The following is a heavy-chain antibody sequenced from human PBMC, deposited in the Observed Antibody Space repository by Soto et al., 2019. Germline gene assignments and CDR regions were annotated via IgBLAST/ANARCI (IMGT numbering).Heavy chain of an antibody. D-gene: IGHD3-3*01. CDR2: IIPIFGTA. CDR3: ARDYDFWSGYGPNGMDV. Sequence: SVKVSCKASGYTFTSYAISWVRQAPGQGLEWMGGIIPIFGTANYAQKFQGRVTITADESTSTAYMELSSLRSEDTAVYYCARDYDFWSGYGPNGMDVWGQGTTVTVSS. V-gene: IGHV1-69*13. CDR1: GYTFTSYA. J-gene: IGHJ6*02.